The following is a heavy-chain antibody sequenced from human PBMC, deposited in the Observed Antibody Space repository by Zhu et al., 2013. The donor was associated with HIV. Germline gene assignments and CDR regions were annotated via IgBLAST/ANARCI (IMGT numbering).Heavy chain of an antibody. CDR1: GYTFTIYD. V-gene: IGHV1-8*01. CDR2: MDPKTGKT. D-gene: IGHD3-16*01. J-gene: IGHJ5*02. Sequence: QVQLVQSGPEVKKPGASVKVSCKPSGYTFTIYDFHWLRQAPGQRLEWMGQMDPKTGKTHYAQKFQGRVTMTRDTSISTAYMELTSLRSDDTAVYYCCTGGNWCDPWGQGTLVTVAS. CDR3: CTGGNWCDP.